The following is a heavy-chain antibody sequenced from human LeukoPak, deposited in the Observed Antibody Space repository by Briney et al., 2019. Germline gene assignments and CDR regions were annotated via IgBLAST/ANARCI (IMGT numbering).Heavy chain of an antibody. CDR3: AKDIKVTTFTVRYYYYGLDV. V-gene: IGHV3-9*01. CDR2: ISWNSGAI. Sequence: PGGSLRLSCAASGFSFNDYGLHRVRQAPGKGLEWVSGISWNSGAIGYADSVKGRFTISRDNAKNSLYLQMNSLRAEDTALYYCAKDIKVTTFTVRYYYYGLDVWGQGTTVTVSS. J-gene: IGHJ6*02. CDR1: GFSFNDYG. D-gene: IGHD2/OR15-2a*01.